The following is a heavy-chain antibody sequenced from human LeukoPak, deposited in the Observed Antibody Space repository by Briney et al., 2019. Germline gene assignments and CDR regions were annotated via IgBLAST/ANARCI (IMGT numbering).Heavy chain of an antibody. CDR1: SGAISSNNYY. J-gene: IGHJ6*03. V-gene: IGHV4-39*01. Sequence: SGTLSLSCTVSSGAISSNNYYWGWIRPPPGKGLEWIVSIYYTGTTFYNPSLKSRVTMSFDALMNQFTLKVTSVTATDTAVYYCARLVSYDVLTENFYKYYMDVWGKGTTVTVSS. D-gene: IGHD3-9*01. CDR3: ARLVSYDVLTENFYKYYMDV. CDR2: IYYTGTT.